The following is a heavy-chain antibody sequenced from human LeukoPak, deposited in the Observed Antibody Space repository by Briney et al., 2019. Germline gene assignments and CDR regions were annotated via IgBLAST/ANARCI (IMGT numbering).Heavy chain of an antibody. CDR3: ARGSGSAADY. CDR1: GYTFTSYD. Sequence: ASVKVSCKASGYTFTSYDINWVRQATGQGLEWMGWMNPNSGNTGYAQKFQGRVTMTRDMSTSTVYMELSSLRSEDTAVYYCARGSGSAADYWGQGTLVTVSS. V-gene: IGHV1-8*02. CDR2: MNPNSGNT. D-gene: IGHD1-26*01. J-gene: IGHJ4*02.